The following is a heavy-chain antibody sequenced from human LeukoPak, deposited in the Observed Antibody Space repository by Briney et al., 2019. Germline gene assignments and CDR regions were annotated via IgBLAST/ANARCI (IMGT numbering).Heavy chain of an antibody. Sequence: GGSLRLSCAVSGFTFSSYWMHWVRQAPGKGLVWVGHIKSKTDGETTDYAAPVKGRFTFSRDDSKNTLYLHMNSLKTEDTAVYYCTTGLIAAAGRPYYYYGMDVWGQGTTVTVSS. CDR3: TTGLIAAAGRPYYYYGMDV. CDR2: IKSKTDGETT. CDR1: GFTFSSYW. J-gene: IGHJ6*02. D-gene: IGHD6-13*01. V-gene: IGHV3-15*05.